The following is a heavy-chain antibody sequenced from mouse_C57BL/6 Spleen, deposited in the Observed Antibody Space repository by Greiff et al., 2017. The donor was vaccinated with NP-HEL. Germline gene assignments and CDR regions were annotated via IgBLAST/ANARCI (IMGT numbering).Heavy chain of an antibody. CDR1: GYTFTSYR. J-gene: IGHJ3*01. V-gene: IGHV1-64*01. D-gene: IGHD1-1*01. CDR2: IHPNSGST. Sequence: QVQLQQPGAELVKPGASVKLSCKASGYTFTSYRMHWVKQRPGQGLEWIGMIHPNSGSTNYNEKFKSKATLTVDKSSSTAYMQLSSLTSEDSAVYYCAPHYGSSYGFAYWGQGTLVTVSA. CDR3: APHYGSSYGFAY.